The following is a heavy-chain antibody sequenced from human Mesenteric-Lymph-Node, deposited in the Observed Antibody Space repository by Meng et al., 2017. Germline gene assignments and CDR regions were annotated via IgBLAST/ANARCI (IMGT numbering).Heavy chain of an antibody. CDR3: TKGCLFDF. CDR2: IRGKVYPGAT. CDR1: EFTVSSNY. Sequence: GESLKISCAASEFTVSSNYMSWARQAPGKGLEWVGCIRGKVYPGATQYAASVKGRFTISRDDSESIVYLQMNSLKSEDTAMYYCTKGCLFDFWGQGALVTVSS. D-gene: IGHD2-15*01. J-gene: IGHJ4*02. V-gene: IGHV3-49*04.